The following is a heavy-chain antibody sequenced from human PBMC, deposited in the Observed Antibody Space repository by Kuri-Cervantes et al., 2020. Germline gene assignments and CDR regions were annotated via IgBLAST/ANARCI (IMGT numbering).Heavy chain of an antibody. CDR1: GGSFSGYH. CDR3: ARDSEGAVAQWYFDL. CDR2: INHSGST. V-gene: IGHV4-34*01. J-gene: IGHJ2*01. D-gene: IGHD6-19*01. Sequence: SETLSLTCAVYGGSFSGYHWTWIRQPPGKGLEWIGEINHSGSTNYNPSLKSRVTISVDTSKNQFSLKLSSVTAADTAVYYCARDSEGAVAQWYFDLWGRGTLVTVSS.